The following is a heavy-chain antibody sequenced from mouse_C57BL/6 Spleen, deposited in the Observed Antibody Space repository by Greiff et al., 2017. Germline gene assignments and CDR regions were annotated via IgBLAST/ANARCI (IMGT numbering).Heavy chain of an antibody. CDR1: GYTFTSYW. CDR2: IDPSDSYT. Sequence: QVQLQQPGAELVRPGTSVKLSCKASGYTFTSYWMHWVKQRPGQGLEWIGVIDPSDSYTNYNQKFKGKVTLTVDTSSSTAYMQLSSLTSEDSAVYYYATPTAVARDWYFDVWGTGTTVTVSS. CDR3: ATPTAVARDWYFDV. D-gene: IGHD1-1*01. J-gene: IGHJ1*03. V-gene: IGHV1-59*01.